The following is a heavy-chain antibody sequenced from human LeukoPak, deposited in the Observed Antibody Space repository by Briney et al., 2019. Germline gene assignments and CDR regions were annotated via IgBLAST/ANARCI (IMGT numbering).Heavy chain of an antibody. V-gene: IGHV3-74*03. CDR1: GFTFSSYW. J-gene: IGHJ1*01. CDR3: YGANAEH. CDR2: TNTDGSST. Sequence: RGGSLRLSCAASGFTFSSYWMHWVRQAPGKGLVWVSGTNTDGSSTMYADSVKGRFTIARDNAKNTQYLQMNSLRAEDTAVYYCYGANAEHWGQGTLVTVSS. D-gene: IGHD4-23*01.